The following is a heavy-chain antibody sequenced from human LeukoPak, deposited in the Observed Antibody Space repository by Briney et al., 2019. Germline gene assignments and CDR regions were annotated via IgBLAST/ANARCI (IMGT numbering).Heavy chain of an antibody. V-gene: IGHV4-59*01. D-gene: IGHD6-13*01. CDR1: GGFISSYY. CDR3: AREGSSSSWDY. J-gene: IGHJ4*02. CDR2: IYYSGST. Sequence: SETLSLTCTVSGGFISSYYWSWIRQPPGKGLEWIGYIYYSGSTKYNPSLKSRLTISVDTSKNQFSLKLSSVTAADTAVYYCAREGSSSSWDYWGQGTLVTVSS.